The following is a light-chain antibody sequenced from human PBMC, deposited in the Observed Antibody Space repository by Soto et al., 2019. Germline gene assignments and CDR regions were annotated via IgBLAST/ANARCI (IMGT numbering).Light chain of an antibody. J-gene: IGLJ3*02. V-gene: IGLV4-69*01. CDR3: QTWGTGIPGV. CDR2: LNSDGSH. CDR1: SGHSSYA. Sequence: LVLTQSPSASASLGASVKLTCTLSSGHSSYAIAWHQQQPEKGPRYLMKLNSDGSHSKGDGIPDRFSGSSSGAERYLTISSLQSEDEAYYYCQTWGTGIPGVFGGGTKLTVL.